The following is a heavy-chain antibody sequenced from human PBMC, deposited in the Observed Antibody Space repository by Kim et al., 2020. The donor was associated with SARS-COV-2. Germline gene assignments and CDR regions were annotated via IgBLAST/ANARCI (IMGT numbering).Heavy chain of an antibody. V-gene: IGHV5-51*01. CDR1: GYSFTSYW. J-gene: IGHJ6*02. CDR2: IYPGDSDT. CDR3: ARQMQGDGYNYGYYYYYGMDV. D-gene: IGHD5-12*01. Sequence: GESLKISCKGSGYSFTSYWIGWVRQMPGKGLEWMGIIYPGDSDTRYSPSFQGQVTISADKSISTAYLQWSSLKASDTAMYYCARQMQGDGYNYGYYYYYGMDVWGQGTTVTVSS.